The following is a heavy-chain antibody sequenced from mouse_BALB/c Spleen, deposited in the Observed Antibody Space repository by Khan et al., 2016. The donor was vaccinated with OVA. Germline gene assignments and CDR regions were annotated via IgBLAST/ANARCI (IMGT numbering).Heavy chain of an antibody. J-gene: IGHJ4*01. CDR2: IWRDGSI. CDR1: GFTLTDYG. CDR3: ARQPYYHYDGMNY. Sequence: VQLQESGPALVAPSQSLSITCTISGFTLTDYGVHWVRQPPGKGLEWLVVIWRDGSITYNSALKSRLSISKDSSKSQASLKMNSLQTDDTAVYYCARQPYYHYDGMNYWGQGTSVTVSS. V-gene: IGHV2-6-1*01. D-gene: IGHD2-10*01.